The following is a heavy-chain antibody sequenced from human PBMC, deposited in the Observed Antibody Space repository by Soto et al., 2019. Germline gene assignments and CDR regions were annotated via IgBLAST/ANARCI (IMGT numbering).Heavy chain of an antibody. J-gene: IGHJ6*04. CDR2: IRSGGHT. Sequence: GGSLRLSCAASGFTVSTDWMYWVRQAPGKGLEWVSVIRSGGHTYYADSVEGRFTISRDNSKNTVYLQMNTLRAEDTAVYYCVRENYYYGMDLWGKGTTVTVSS. V-gene: IGHV3-66*01. CDR3: VRENYYYGMDL. CDR1: GFTVSTDW.